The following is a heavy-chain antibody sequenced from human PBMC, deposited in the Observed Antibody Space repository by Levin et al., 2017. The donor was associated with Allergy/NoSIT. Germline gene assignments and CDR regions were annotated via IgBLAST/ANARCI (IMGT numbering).Heavy chain of an antibody. V-gene: IGHV3-15*01. CDR1: GFTLTNAW. D-gene: IGHD3-16*01. Sequence: GGSLRLSCAASGFTLTNAWMSWVRQAPGKGLEWVGRIKGKNDGGTADYAAHVKGRFTISRDDSKSTLYLQMNSLKIEDTAVYYCATDWASEAYWDQGTLVTVSS. J-gene: IGHJ4*02. CDR3: ATDWASEAY. CDR2: IKGKNDGGTA.